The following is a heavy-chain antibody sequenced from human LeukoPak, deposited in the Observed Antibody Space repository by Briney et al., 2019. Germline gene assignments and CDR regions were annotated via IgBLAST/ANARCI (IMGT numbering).Heavy chain of an antibody. Sequence: GGSLRLSCAPSGFTFDDYAMHWVRQGPGKGLEWVSGISWNSGKIGYADSVKGRFTISRDNAKNSLYLQMNSLRAEDTALYYCAKDAGRDGCNFDYWGQGTLVTVSS. CDR2: ISWNSGKI. D-gene: IGHD2-15*01. V-gene: IGHV3-9*01. CDR3: AKDAGRDGCNFDY. CDR1: GFTFDDYA. J-gene: IGHJ4*02.